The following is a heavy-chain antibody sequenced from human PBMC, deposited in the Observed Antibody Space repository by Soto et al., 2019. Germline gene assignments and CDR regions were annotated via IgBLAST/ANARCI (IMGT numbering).Heavy chain of an antibody. V-gene: IGHV1-18*01. Sequence: ASVRVSCKASGYTFTSYGISWVRQAPGQGLEWMGWISAYNGNTNYAQKLQGRVTMTTDTSTSTAYMELRSLRSDDTAVYYCARDESVTKPPYYYGMDVWGQGTTVTVSS. CDR1: GYTFTSYG. D-gene: IGHD4-17*01. CDR2: ISAYNGNT. CDR3: ARDESVTKPPYYYGMDV. J-gene: IGHJ6*02.